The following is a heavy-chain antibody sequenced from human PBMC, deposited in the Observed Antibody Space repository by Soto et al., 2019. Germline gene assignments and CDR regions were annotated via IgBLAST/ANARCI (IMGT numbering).Heavy chain of an antibody. D-gene: IGHD3-22*01. V-gene: IGHV1-18*01. CDR3: ARPWYDYYDSSGYFDY. CDR1: GYTFTSYG. CDR2: ISAYNGNT. Sequence: GASVKVSCKASGYTFTSYGISWVRQAPGQGLEWMGWISAYNGNTNYAQKLQGRVTMTTDTSTSTAYMELRSLRSDDTAVYYCARPWYDYYDSSGYFDYWGQGTLVTVSS. J-gene: IGHJ4*02.